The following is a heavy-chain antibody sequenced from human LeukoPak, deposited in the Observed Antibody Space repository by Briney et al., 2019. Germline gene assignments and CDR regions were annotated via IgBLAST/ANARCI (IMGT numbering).Heavy chain of an antibody. CDR2: INPNSGGT. V-gene: IGHV1-2*02. CDR3: ASGASVGSGYYLYYSDY. J-gene: IGHJ4*02. D-gene: IGHD3-22*01. Sequence: ASVKVSCKASGYTFTGYCIYWVRQAPGQGLEWMGWINPNSGGTNYAQKFQGRVTMTRDTSISTAYMELSRLRSDDTAVYYCASGASVGSGYYLYYSDYWGQGTLVTVSS. CDR1: GYTFTGYC.